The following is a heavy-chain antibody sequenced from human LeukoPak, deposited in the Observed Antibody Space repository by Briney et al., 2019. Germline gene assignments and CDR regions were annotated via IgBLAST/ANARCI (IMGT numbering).Heavy chain of an antibody. Sequence: GASVKVSCKASGYTFTSYAISWVRQAPGQGLEWMGGIIPIFGTANYAQKFQGRVTITTDESTSTAYMELSSLRSEDTAVYYCARDPGDGYNHGAFDIWGQGTMVTVSS. CDR3: ARDPGDGYNHGAFDI. CDR1: GYTFTSYA. CDR2: IIPIFGTA. D-gene: IGHD5-24*01. V-gene: IGHV1-69*05. J-gene: IGHJ3*02.